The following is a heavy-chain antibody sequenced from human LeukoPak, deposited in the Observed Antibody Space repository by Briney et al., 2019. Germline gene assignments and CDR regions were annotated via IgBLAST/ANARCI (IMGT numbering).Heavy chain of an antibody. CDR2: ISGSGGSA. D-gene: IGHD3-22*01. Sequence: GGSLRLSCAASGFTFSNYAMSWVRQAPGKGLGWVSAISGSGGSAYYADSVKGRFTISRDNSKNTLYLQMNSLRAEDTAVYYCAKDDTRAYYYDSSGYYLVDYWGQGTLVTVSS. CDR3: AKDDTRAYYYDSSGYYLVDY. V-gene: IGHV3-23*01. J-gene: IGHJ4*02. CDR1: GFTFSNYA.